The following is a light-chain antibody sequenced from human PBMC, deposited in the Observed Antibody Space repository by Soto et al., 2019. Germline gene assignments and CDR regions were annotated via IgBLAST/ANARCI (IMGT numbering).Light chain of an antibody. V-gene: IGLV2-14*01. J-gene: IGLJ1*01. CDR2: EVS. CDR1: ISDVGGYNY. CDR3: GSYTTSTTYV. Sequence: QSALTQPASVSGSPGQSITISCTGTISDVGGYNYVSWYQQHPGKAPKLMIYEVSNRPSGVSDRFSGSKSGNTASLTISGLQAEDEADYYCGSYTTSTTYVFGTGTKVTVL.